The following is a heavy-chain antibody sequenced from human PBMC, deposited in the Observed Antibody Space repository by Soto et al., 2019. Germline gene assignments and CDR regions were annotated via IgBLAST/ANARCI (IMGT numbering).Heavy chain of an antibody. CDR1: GGSISSGGYY. V-gene: IGHV4-31*03. D-gene: IGHD2-2*01. J-gene: IGHJ6*02. Sequence: PSETLSLTCTVSGGSISSGGYYWSWIRQHPGKGLEWIGYIYYSGSTYYNPSLKSRLTISVDTSKNQFSLKLSSVTAADTAVYYCARDTWSCSSTCCPYYSQYGMDVWGQGTTVTVSS. CDR2: IYYSGST. CDR3: ARDTWSCSSTCCPYYSQYGMDV.